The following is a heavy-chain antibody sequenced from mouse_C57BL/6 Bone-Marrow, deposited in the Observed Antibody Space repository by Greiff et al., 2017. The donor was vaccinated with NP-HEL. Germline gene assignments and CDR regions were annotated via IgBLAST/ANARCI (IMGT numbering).Heavy chain of an antibody. CDR2: ISNGGGST. Sequence: EVKLMESGGGLVQPGGSLKLSCAASGFTFSDYYMYWVRQTPEKRLEWVAYISNGGGSTYYPDTVKGRFTISRDNAKNTLYLQMSRLKSEDTAMYYCSRQGDYAMDDWGQGTSVTVSS. CDR1: GFTFSDYY. CDR3: SRQGDYAMDD. V-gene: IGHV5-12*01. J-gene: IGHJ4*01.